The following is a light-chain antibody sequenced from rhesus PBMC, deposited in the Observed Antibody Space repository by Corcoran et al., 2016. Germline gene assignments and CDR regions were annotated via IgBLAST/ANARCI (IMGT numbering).Light chain of an antibody. Sequence: DIQMTQSPSSLSASVGDRVTITCRASQGLRDYLSWYQQKLGKAPKRLCYAACNLESGVPSRLIGSGSGTEFTLTISSLQPEDFAAYYCLQGYSTPFTFGPGTKLDIK. CDR2: AAC. CDR1: QGLRDY. V-gene: IGKV1-36*02. J-gene: IGKJ3*01. CDR3: LQGYSTPFT.